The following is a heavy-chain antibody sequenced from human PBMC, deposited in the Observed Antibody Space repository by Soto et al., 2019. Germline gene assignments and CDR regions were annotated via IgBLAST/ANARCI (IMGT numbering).Heavy chain of an antibody. Sequence: QVQLQESGPGLVKTSETLSVTCTVSGGSVSNGNYYWSWIRQPPGKGLEWIGYIHTTGSTNYNPSLKSRVTLSADRSRNQFSLKVNSVTAADTAVYYCARGWDAGYWGQGTLVTVSS. CDR3: ARGWDAGY. D-gene: IGHD6-19*01. V-gene: IGHV4-61*01. CDR2: IHTTGST. CDR1: GGSVSNGNYY. J-gene: IGHJ4*02.